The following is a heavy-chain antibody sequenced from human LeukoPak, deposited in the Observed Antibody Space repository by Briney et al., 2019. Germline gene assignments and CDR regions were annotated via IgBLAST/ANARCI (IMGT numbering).Heavy chain of an antibody. CDR2: ISAYNGNT. CDR3: ARPAWAGAELPYDY. J-gene: IGHJ4*02. V-gene: IGHV1-18*01. Sequence: ASVKVSCTASGYTFTSYGISWVRQAPGQGLEWMGWISAYNGNTNYAQKLQGRVTMTTDTSTSTAYMELRSLRSDDTAVYYCARPAWAGAELPYDYWGQGTLVTVSS. CDR1: GYTFTSYG. D-gene: IGHD1-1*01.